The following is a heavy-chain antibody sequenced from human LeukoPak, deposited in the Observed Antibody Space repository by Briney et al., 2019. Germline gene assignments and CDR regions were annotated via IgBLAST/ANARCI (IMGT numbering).Heavy chain of an antibody. V-gene: IGHV3-48*01. Sequence: GGSLRLSCAASGFTFSSYNMNWVRQAPGKGLEWVSYVSSSSSTRYYADSVKGRFTISRDNDKNSLYLQMNSLKASDTAMYYCARELGGSGWLIFDYWGQGTLVTVSS. CDR3: ARELGGSGWLIFDY. CDR2: VSSSSSTR. CDR1: GFTFSSYN. D-gene: IGHD6-19*01. J-gene: IGHJ4*02.